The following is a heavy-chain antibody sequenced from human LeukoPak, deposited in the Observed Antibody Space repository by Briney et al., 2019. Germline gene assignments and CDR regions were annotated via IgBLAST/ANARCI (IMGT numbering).Heavy chain of an antibody. CDR1: RFSFSSYW. CDR3: AKSASGWFFDY. J-gene: IGHJ4*02. D-gene: IGHD6-19*01. CDR2: IKSDGSST. Sequence: GGSLRLSCAASRFSFSSYWMHWVRQPPGKGLVWVSRIKSDGSSTTYAASVQGRFTISRDNAKNTLYLQMNSLRAEDTAVYYCAKSASGWFFDYWGQGTLVTVSS. V-gene: IGHV3-74*01.